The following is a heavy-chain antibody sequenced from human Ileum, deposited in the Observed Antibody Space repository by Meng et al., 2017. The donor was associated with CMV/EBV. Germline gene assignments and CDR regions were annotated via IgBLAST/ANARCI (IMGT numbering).Heavy chain of an antibody. CDR2: INPKSGDT. V-gene: IGHV1-2*02. CDR3: ARGANYASFRVDY. D-gene: IGHD5-24*01. J-gene: IGHJ4*02. Sequence: GAGVKQPGASLKLACKASGYTFTDFYIHWVRHAPGEGLEWMGWINPKSGDTNYAQQFQGGVTVTRDTSVSTVYMEVTSDDSAVYYCARGANYASFRVDYWGQGTLVTVSS. CDR1: GYTFTDFY.